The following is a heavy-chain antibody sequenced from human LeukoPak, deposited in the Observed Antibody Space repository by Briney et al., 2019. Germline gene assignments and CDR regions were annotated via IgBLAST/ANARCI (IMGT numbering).Heavy chain of an antibody. D-gene: IGHD1-26*01. Sequence: GGSLRLSCAASGFSFSTYGMHWVRQAPGKGLEWVAFLRYDGSNKHYADSVKGRFTISRDNSKNTLYLQMNSLRAEDTAVYYCAKDPRIVGAYIDYWGQGTLVTVSS. CDR1: GFSFSTYG. CDR2: LRYDGSNK. J-gene: IGHJ4*02. V-gene: IGHV3-30*02. CDR3: AKDPRIVGAYIDY.